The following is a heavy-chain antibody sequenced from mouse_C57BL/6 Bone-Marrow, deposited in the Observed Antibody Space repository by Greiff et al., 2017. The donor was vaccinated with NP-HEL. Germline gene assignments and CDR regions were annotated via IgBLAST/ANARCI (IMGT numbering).Heavy chain of an antibody. V-gene: IGHV1-55*01. CDR1: GYSFTSYW. J-gene: IGHJ2*01. Sequence: QVQLQQPGAELVKPGASVKMSCKASGYSFTSYWLTWLKQRPGQGLAWIGVIYPGSGSTNYNPKVKSKATLTVDTSSSTAYMTLSSLTSKDSAVYYCARWDQAPYYFDYWGQGTTLTVSS. CDR2: IYPGSGST. D-gene: IGHD3-2*02. CDR3: ARWDQAPYYFDY.